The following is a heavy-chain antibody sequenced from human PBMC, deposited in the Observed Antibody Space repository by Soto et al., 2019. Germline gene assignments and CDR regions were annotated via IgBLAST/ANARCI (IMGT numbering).Heavy chain of an antibody. CDR3: ARRYYYDSSGYYRYYYYYYGMDV. Sequence: VQLVESGGGLVQPGGSLRLSCAASGFTFSSYEMNWVRQAPGKGLEWVSYISSSGSTIYYADSVKGRFTISRDNAKNSLYLQMNSLRAEDTAVYYCARRYYYDSSGYYRYYYYYYGMDVWGQGTTVTVSS. V-gene: IGHV3-48*03. CDR2: ISSSGSTI. D-gene: IGHD3-22*01. CDR1: GFTFSSYE. J-gene: IGHJ6*02.